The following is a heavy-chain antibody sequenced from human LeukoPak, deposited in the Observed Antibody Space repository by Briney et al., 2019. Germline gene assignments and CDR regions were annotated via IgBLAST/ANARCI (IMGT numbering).Heavy chain of an antibody. Sequence: PGGSLRLSCAASGFTFKSYWMHWVRHAPGKGLVWVSRINIDGSSTSYADSVKGRFTISRDNAKNTLYLQMNSLRAEDTAVYYCARGRTYNWGWLVYWGQGTLVTVSS. V-gene: IGHV3-74*01. CDR2: INIDGSST. CDR1: GFTFKSYW. D-gene: IGHD7-27*01. J-gene: IGHJ4*02. CDR3: ARGRTYNWGWLVY.